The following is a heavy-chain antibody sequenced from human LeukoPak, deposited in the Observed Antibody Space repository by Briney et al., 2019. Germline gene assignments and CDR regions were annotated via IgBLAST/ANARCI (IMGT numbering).Heavy chain of an antibody. CDR2: ITAYNGNT. D-gene: IGHD6-19*01. V-gene: IGHV1-18*01. J-gene: IGHJ4*02. CDR3: ARDIGGSIRTAVAGWDY. Sequence: ASVKVSCKASGYTFNNYGISWVRQAPGQGLEWMGWITAYNGNTKYAQKLQSRVTMTTDTSTSTAYMELRSLRSDDTAVYYCARDIGGSIRTAVAGWDYWGQGTLVTVSS. CDR1: GYTFNNYG.